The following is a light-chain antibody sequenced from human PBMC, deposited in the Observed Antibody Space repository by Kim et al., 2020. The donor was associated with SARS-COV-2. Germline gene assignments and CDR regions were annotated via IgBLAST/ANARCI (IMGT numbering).Light chain of an antibody. V-gene: IGKV3-20*01. CDR1: QSVSSTY. J-gene: IGKJ4*01. CDR2: GTS. Sequence: EIVLTQSPGTLSLSPGERATLSCRASQSVSSTYLAWYQQKSGQAPRLLIHGTSNRATGIPDRFRGSGSGTDFTLTISRLEPEDLAVYYCKHLGTSPRTFGAGTKVDIK. CDR3: KHLGTSPRT.